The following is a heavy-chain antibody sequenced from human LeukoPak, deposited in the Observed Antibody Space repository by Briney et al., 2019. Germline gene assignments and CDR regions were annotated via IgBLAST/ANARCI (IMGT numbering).Heavy chain of an antibody. D-gene: IGHD6-6*01. J-gene: IGHJ6*02. Sequence: GESLKISCKGSGYKFTNYWIGWVRQMPGKGLAWMGIIYPGDSDTRYSPSFQGQVTISADKSISTAYLQWSSLKASDSAMYYCAKSVAEYSSSFGMDVWGQGTTVTVSS. CDR2: IYPGDSDT. V-gene: IGHV5-51*01. CDR3: AKSVAEYSSSFGMDV. CDR1: GYKFTNYW.